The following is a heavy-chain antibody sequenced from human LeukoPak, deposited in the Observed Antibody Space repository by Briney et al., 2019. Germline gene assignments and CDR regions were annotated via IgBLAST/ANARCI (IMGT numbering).Heavy chain of an antibody. D-gene: IGHD3/OR15-3a*01. V-gene: IGHV4-4*07. CDR1: GGSVSSYY. J-gene: IGHJ6*03. Sequence: PSESLSLTCTVSGGSVSSYYWSWIRQPAGKGLEWIGRIYYSGSMYYNASLKSRVTISVDTSKNQFSLKLSSVTAADTAVYYCAKSPPKEYDFWSGYYNYMDVWGKGTTVTVSS. CDR2: IYYSGSM. CDR3: AKSPPKEYDFWSGYYNYMDV.